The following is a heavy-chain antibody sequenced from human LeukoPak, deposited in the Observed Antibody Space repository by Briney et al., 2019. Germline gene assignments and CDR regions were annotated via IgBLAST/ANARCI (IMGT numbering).Heavy chain of an antibody. CDR2: VYYSGTT. Sequence: PSETLSLTCSVSGDSISLSFYYWGWIRQPPGKALEWIGSVYYSGTTSYHPSLKSRVTISVDMSKNHFSLRLRSVTAADTAVYYCARVGIPRYGSGSNKGGWFDPWGQGTLVTVSS. CDR3: ARVGIPRYGSGSNKGGWFDP. V-gene: IGHV4-39*07. D-gene: IGHD3-10*01. CDR1: GDSISLSFYY. J-gene: IGHJ5*02.